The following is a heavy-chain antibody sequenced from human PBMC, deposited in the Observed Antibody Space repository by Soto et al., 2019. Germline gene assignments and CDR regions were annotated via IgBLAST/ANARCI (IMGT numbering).Heavy chain of an antibody. V-gene: IGHV4-4*02. CDR1: GGSISTNW. CDR3: ARHIAVSGTRGSDF. Sequence: QVQLQESGPGLMKPSGTVSLTCAVSGGSISTNWWSWVRQPPGKGLEWIGEIYHSGATNYNPSLKNRVTLAVDKSQTHLSLNLISVTAADTAVYYCARHIAVSGTRGSDFLGHGTLVTVSS. CDR2: IYHSGAT. D-gene: IGHD2-21*01. J-gene: IGHJ4*01.